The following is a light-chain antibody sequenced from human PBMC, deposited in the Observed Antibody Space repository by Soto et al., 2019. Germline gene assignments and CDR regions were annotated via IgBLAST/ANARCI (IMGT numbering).Light chain of an antibody. J-gene: IGLJ2*01. Sequence: QSVLTQPPSVSAAPGQKVTISCSGSSSNIGNNYVSWYQQVPGTAPKLLIYDNNKQPSGIPDRFSGSKSGTSATLGITGLQTGDEADYYCGTWDSSLSAGVFGGGTKLTVL. CDR3: GTWDSSLSAGV. CDR1: SSNIGNNY. CDR2: DNN. V-gene: IGLV1-51*01.